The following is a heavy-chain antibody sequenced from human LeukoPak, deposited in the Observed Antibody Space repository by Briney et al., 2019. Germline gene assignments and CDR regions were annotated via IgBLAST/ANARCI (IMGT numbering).Heavy chain of an antibody. CDR3: AKNVVLMVYASPYYYYMDV. Sequence: GGSLRLSCAASGFTFSSYGMHWVRQAPGKGLEWVAFIRYDGSNKYYADSVKGRFTISRDNSKNTLYLQMNSLRAEDTAVYYCAKNVVLMVYASPYYYYMDVWGKGTTVTVSS. D-gene: IGHD2-8*01. CDR2: IRYDGSNK. CDR1: GFTFSSYG. V-gene: IGHV3-30*02. J-gene: IGHJ6*03.